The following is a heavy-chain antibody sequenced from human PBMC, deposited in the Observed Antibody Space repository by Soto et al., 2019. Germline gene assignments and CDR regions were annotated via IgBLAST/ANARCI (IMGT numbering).Heavy chain of an antibody. CDR1: GGSISSSNW. CDR3: ARDRGVVVVAATLLPDYYYGMDV. V-gene: IGHV4-4*02. D-gene: IGHD2-15*01. J-gene: IGHJ6*02. CDR2: IYHSGST. Sequence: QVQLQESGPGLVKPSGTLSLTCAVSGGSISSSNWWSWVRQPPGKGLEWIGEIYHSGSTNYNPSLKSRVTISVDKSKNQFSLKLSSVTAADTAVYYCARDRGVVVVAATLLPDYYYGMDVWGQGTTVTVSS.